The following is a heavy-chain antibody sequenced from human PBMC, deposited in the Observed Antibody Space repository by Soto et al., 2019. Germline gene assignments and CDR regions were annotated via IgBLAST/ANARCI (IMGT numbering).Heavy chain of an antibody. D-gene: IGHD3-16*01. J-gene: IGHJ4*02. CDR1: GYTFTNFG. CDR2: ISAYNGNT. V-gene: IGHV1-18*01. Sequence: QVPLVQSGAEVKKPGASVKVSCKASGYTFTNFGISWVRQAPGQGLEWMGWISAYNGNTNYAQKFQGRVTMTTDTSTSKAYMEVRGLRFDDTAVYYCAIGGTPIDYWRQGTLVTVSS. CDR3: AIGGTPIDY.